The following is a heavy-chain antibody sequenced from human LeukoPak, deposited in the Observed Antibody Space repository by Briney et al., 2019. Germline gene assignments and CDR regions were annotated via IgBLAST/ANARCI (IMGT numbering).Heavy chain of an antibody. Sequence: PSETLSLTCAVYGGSFSGYYWSWIRQPPGKGLEWIGEINHSGSTNYNPSLKSRVTISVDTSKNQFSLKLSSVTAADTAVYYCARDPSLYSYGSWGQGTLVTVSS. CDR2: INHSGST. D-gene: IGHD5-18*01. V-gene: IGHV4-34*01. J-gene: IGHJ4*02. CDR1: GGSFSGYY. CDR3: ARDPSLYSYGS.